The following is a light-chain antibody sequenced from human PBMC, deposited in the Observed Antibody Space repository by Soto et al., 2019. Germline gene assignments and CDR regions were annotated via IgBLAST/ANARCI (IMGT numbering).Light chain of an antibody. Sequence: EIVMTQSPVTLSVSPGERATLSCRASQSVSSNLAWYQQKPGQTPRLLIYDASTRATGIPARFSGSGSGTEFTLTISSLQSEDFAVYYCQQYNNWPWTFGQGTKVEIK. J-gene: IGKJ1*01. CDR1: QSVSSN. CDR3: QQYNNWPWT. CDR2: DAS. V-gene: IGKV3-15*01.